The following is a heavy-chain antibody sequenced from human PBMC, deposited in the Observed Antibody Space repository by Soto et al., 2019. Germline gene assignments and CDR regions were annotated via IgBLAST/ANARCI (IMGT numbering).Heavy chain of an antibody. CDR1: GGSISSSNW. CDR3: AREGRITIFGVVTLYEVYFDY. CDR2: IYHSGST. Sequence: SETLSLTCAVSGGSISSSNWWSWVRQPPGKGLEWIGEIYHSGSTNYNPSLKSRVTISVDKSKNQFSLKLSSVTAADTAVYYCAREGRITIFGVVTLYEVYFDYWGQGTLVTVAS. J-gene: IGHJ4*02. D-gene: IGHD3-3*01. V-gene: IGHV4-4*02.